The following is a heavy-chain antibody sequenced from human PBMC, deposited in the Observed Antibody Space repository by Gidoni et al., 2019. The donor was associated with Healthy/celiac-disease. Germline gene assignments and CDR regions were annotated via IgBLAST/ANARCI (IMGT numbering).Heavy chain of an antibody. D-gene: IGHD3-16*02. CDR2: IIPIFGTA. V-gene: IGHV1-69*01. CDR3: ARADYDYVWGSYRYRTRVYYGMDV. Sequence: QVQLVQSGAEVKKPGSSVKVSCKASGGTFSSYAISWVRQAPGQGLEWMGGIIPIFGTANYAQKFQGRVTITADESTSTAYMELSSLRSEDTAVYYCARADYDYVWGSYRYRTRVYYGMDVWGQGTTVTVSS. CDR1: GGTFSSYA. J-gene: IGHJ6*02.